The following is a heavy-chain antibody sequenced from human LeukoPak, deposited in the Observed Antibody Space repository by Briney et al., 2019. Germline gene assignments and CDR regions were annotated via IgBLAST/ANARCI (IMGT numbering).Heavy chain of an antibody. CDR1: GFTVSSNY. J-gene: IGHJ4*02. V-gene: IGHV3-53*05. Sequence: PGGSLRLSCAASGFTVSSNYMSWVRQAPGRGLEWVSVIYTVGNTYYADSVKGRVTISRDNSKNTLYLQMSSLRAEDTAVYYCVKGYCSSISCYGDYWGQGTLVTFPS. CDR3: VKGYCSSISCYGDY. D-gene: IGHD2-2*01. CDR2: IYTVGNT.